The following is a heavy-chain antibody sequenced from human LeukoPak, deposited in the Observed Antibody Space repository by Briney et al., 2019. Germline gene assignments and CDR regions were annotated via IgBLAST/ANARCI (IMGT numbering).Heavy chain of an antibody. V-gene: IGHV5-51*01. Sequence: GESLKISCKASGYSFTNYWIGWVRQMPGKGLEWKGLIYPSDSDTRYSPSFQGQVTISADKSISTAYLQWSSLKASDTAMYFCARYANVDYFDYWGQGTLVTVSS. CDR2: IYPSDSDT. CDR3: ARYANVDYFDY. CDR1: GYSFTNYW. J-gene: IGHJ4*02.